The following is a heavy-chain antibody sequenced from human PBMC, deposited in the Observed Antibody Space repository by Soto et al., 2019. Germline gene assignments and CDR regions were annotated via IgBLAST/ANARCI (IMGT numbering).Heavy chain of an antibody. J-gene: IGHJ6*02. CDR1: GFTFSDYA. CDR3: AKVIGGSESYWGGSHYYYALDV. Sequence: EVQLVESGGGLVQPGGSLRLSCAASGFTFSDYAMYWVRQAPGKGLEWVSVISGSDGTTYYADSVRGRFTMSRDNSRNTIYLQMMSLRAEDTAVYYCAKVIGGSESYWGGSHYYYALDVWGQGTTVTVSS. D-gene: IGHD3-10*01. CDR2: ISGSDGTT. V-gene: IGHV3-23*04.